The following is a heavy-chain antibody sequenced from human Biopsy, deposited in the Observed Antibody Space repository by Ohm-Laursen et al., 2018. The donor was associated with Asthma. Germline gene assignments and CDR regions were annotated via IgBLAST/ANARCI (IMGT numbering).Heavy chain of an antibody. CDR2: INSVFGTT. CDR3: ARKAGSCISRTCYSLDF. V-gene: IGHV1-69*13. CDR1: GGTFNTYV. J-gene: IGHJ4*02. D-gene: IGHD2-2*01. Sequence: SVQVSCKSLGGTFNTYVIGWVRQAPGQGLEWMGGINSVFGTTTYPQKFQDRVTITADDSTSTVYMELSSLRSEDTAVYYCARKAGSCISRTCYSLDFWGQGTLATVSS.